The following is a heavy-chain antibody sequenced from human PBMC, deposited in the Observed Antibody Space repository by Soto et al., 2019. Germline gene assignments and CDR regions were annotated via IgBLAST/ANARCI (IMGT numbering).Heavy chain of an antibody. Sequence: QVQLVESGGGVVQPGRSLRLSCAASGFTFSSYGMHWVRQAPGKGLEWVAVISYDGSNKYYADSVKGRFTISKDNSKNTLYLQMNSLRAEDTAVYHCATRMYQLLGYWGQGTLVTVSS. J-gene: IGHJ4*02. CDR2: ISYDGSNK. V-gene: IGHV3-30*03. D-gene: IGHD2-2*01. CDR3: ATRMYQLLGY. CDR1: GFTFSSYG.